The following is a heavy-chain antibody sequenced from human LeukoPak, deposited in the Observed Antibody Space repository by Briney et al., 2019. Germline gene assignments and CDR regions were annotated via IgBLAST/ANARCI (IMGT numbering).Heavy chain of an antibody. CDR2: IYYSGST. CDR3: ARDHDSSGWWFDP. D-gene: IGHD3-22*01. V-gene: IGHV4-31*03. J-gene: IGHJ5*02. CDR1: GGSISSGGYY. Sequence: SQTLSLTCTVSGGSISSGGYYWSWIRQHPGKGLEWIGYIYYSGSTYYNPSLKSRVTISVDTSKNQFSLKLSSVTAADTAVYYCARDHDSSGWWFDPWGQGTLVTVSS.